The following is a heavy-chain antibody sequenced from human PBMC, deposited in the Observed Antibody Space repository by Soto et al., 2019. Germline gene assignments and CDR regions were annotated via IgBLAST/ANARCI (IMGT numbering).Heavy chain of an antibody. Sequence: EVQLVESGGDFVQPGGSLRLSCAASGFTFDSYWMHWVRQAPGKGLVWVSRINFDGSDSTYADSVKGRFTISRDNAKNTLYLQMNSLRAEDTAVYYCARVTQWLQISDAFDLWGQGTMVTVSS. V-gene: IGHV3-74*03. CDR1: GFTFDSYW. D-gene: IGHD5-12*01. CDR2: INFDGSDS. CDR3: ARVTQWLQISDAFDL. J-gene: IGHJ3*01.